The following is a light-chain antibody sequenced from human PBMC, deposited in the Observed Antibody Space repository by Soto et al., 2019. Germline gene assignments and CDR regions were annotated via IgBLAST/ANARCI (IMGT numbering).Light chain of an antibody. J-gene: IGLJ1*01. CDR2: EVT. CDR1: SSDVGGYDY. V-gene: IGLV2-8*01. CDR3: ISYAGTDYV. Sequence: QSALTQPPSASGSPGQSVTISCTGTSSDVGGYDYVSWYQQYPGKTPKLMIFEVTKRPSGVPDRFSGSKSGNTASLTVSGLQAEDEADYYCISYAGTDYVFGTGTKVTV.